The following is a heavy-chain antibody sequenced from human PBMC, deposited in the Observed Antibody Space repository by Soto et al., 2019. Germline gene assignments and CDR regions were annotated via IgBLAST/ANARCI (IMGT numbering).Heavy chain of an antibody. CDR1: GFTFSNAW. V-gene: IGHV3-15*07. CDR2: IKSKTDGGTT. J-gene: IGHJ4*02. Sequence: GGSLRLSCAASGFTFSNAWMNWVRQAPGKGLEWVGRIKSKTDGGTTDYAATVKGRFTISRDDSKNTLYLQMNSLKTEDTAVYYCTTVVLRFLVWLRGVIHKQAPFDYWGQGTLVTVSS. CDR3: TTVVLRFLVWLRGVIHKQAPFDY. D-gene: IGHD3-3*01.